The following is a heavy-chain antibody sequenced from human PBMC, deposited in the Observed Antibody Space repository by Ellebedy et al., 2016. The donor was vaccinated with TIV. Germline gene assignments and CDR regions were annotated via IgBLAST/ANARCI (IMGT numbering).Heavy chain of an antibody. D-gene: IGHD4-17*01. V-gene: IGHV3-33*01. Sequence: GGSLRLXXAASGFTFSSYGMHWVRQAPGKGLEWVAVIWYDGSNKYYADSVKGRFTISRDNSKNTLYLQMNSLRAEDTAVYYCARDPLRGTTVTTNAFDIWGQGTMVTVSS. J-gene: IGHJ3*02. CDR2: IWYDGSNK. CDR1: GFTFSSYG. CDR3: ARDPLRGTTVTTNAFDI.